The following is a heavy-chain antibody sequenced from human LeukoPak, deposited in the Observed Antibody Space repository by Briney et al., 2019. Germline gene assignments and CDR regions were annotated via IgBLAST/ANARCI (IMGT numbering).Heavy chain of an antibody. J-gene: IGHJ3*02. CDR1: RGSISSSSYY. Sequence: SETLSLTCTVSRGSISSSSYYWGWIRQPPGKGLGWIGSIYYSGSTYYNPSLKSRVTISVDTSKNQFSLKLSSVTAADTAMYYCAGDYIGYEGTFDIWGQGTMVPVSS. CDR2: IYYSGST. D-gene: IGHD5-12*01. V-gene: IGHV4-39*02. CDR3: AGDYIGYEGTFDI.